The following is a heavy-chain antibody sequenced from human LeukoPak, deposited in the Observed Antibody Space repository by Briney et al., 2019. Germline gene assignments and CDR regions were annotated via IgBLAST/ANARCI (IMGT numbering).Heavy chain of an antibody. J-gene: IGHJ4*02. D-gene: IGHD3-10*01. CDR2: INPNSGGT. V-gene: IGHV1-2*02. Sequence: GASVKVSCKASGYTFTGYYMHWVRQAPGQGLEWMGWINPNSGGTNYEQKFQGRVTMTRDTSISTAYMELSRLRSDDTAVYYCARDLGFGELSYDYWGQGTLVTVSS. CDR3: ARDLGFGELSYDY. CDR1: GYTFTGYY.